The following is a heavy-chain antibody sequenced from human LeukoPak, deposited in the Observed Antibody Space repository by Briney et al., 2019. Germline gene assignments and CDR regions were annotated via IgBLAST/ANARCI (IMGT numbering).Heavy chain of an antibody. J-gene: IGHJ4*02. D-gene: IGHD5-24*01. Sequence: GESLQISCQGSGYHFTNYWIGWVRQVPGKGLEWMGIIYPGDSDTTYSPSFQGQVTISADKSISTAYLQWSSLKASDTAMYYCARRRDGYNYVGTDYWGQGTLVTVSS. CDR2: IYPGDSDT. V-gene: IGHV5-51*01. CDR1: GYHFTNYW. CDR3: ARRRDGYNYVGTDY.